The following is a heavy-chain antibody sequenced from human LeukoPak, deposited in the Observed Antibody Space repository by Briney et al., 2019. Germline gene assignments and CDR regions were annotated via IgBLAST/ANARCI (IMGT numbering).Heavy chain of an antibody. D-gene: IGHD2-2*01. CDR2: INWNGGST. CDR3: ARDGGYCSSTSCYDGYYFDY. CDR1: GFTFDDYG. V-gene: IGHV3-20*04. Sequence: PGGSLRLSCAASGFTFDDYGMSWVRQAPGKGLEWVSSINWNGGSTGYADSVKGRFTISRDKAKNSLYLQMNSLRAEDTALYYCARDGGYCSSTSCYDGYYFDYWGQGTLVTVSS. J-gene: IGHJ4*02.